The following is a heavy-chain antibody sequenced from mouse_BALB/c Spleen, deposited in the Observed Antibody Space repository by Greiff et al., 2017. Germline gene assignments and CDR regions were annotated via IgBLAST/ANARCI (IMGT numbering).Heavy chain of an antibody. Sequence: EVKLVESGGGLVKPGGSLKLSCAASGFAFSSYDMSWVRQTPEKRLEWVAYISSGGGSTYYPDTVKGRFTISRDNAKNTLYLQMSSLKSEDTAMYYCARQLLRSSYAMDYWGQGTSVTVSS. CDR2: ISSGGGST. D-gene: IGHD1-1*01. CDR3: ARQLLRSSYAMDY. V-gene: IGHV5-12-1*01. J-gene: IGHJ4*01. CDR1: GFAFSSYD.